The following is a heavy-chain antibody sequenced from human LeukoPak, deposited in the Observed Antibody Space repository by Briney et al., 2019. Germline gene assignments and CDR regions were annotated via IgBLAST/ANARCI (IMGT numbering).Heavy chain of an antibody. D-gene: IGHD3-22*01. Sequence: PSETLSLTCTVSGGSISSYYWNWIRQPPGKGLEWIGYIYYSGSTNYNPSLKSRVTTSVDTSKNQFSLKLSSVTAADTAVYYCARERLGYYDRSGLDNWGQGTLVTVSS. CDR2: IYYSGST. CDR3: ARERLGYYDRSGLDN. J-gene: IGHJ4*02. CDR1: GGSISSYY. V-gene: IGHV4-59*01.